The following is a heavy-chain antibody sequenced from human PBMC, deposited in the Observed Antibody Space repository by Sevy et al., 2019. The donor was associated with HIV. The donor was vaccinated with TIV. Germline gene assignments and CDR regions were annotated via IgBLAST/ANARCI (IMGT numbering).Heavy chain of an antibody. Sequence: GGSLRLSCAASGFTFTDYYMSWIRQAPGKGLEWVSYITVTGITIYYADSVKGRFTISRDNAKNSLYLQMNSLRAEDTAVYYCSRGAISPVADVWGQGTTVTVSS. D-gene: IGHD3-3*01. V-gene: IGHV3-11*01. CDR1: GFTFTDYY. CDR2: ITVTGITI. CDR3: SRGAISPVADV. J-gene: IGHJ6*02.